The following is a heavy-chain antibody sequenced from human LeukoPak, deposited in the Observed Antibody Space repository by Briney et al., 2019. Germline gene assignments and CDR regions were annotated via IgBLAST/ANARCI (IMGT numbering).Heavy chain of an antibody. CDR3: ARHSPLWGY. CDR2: IKQDGSEK. V-gene: IGHV3-7*04. CDR1: GFTFSTYW. Sequence: RGSPRLSCEASGFTFSTYWMSWVCQAPGKGLEWVASIKQDGSEKYYVDSVKGRFTISRDNAKNSLYLQMNSLRAEDTALYYCARHSPLWGYWGQGTLVTVSS. D-gene: IGHD7-27*01. J-gene: IGHJ4*02.